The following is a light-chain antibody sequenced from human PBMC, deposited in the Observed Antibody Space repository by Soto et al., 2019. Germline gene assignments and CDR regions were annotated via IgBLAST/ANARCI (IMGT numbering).Light chain of an antibody. V-gene: IGKV1-5*03. CDR3: QQYNSYLVT. J-gene: IGKJ4*01. Sequence: DIQMTQSPSTLSASVGDRVSITCRASQSISSWLAWYQQKPGKAPKLLIYKASSLESGVPSRFSGSGSGTEFTLTISSLQPYDFATYYCQQYNSYLVTFGGGTKVEIK. CDR1: QSISSW. CDR2: KAS.